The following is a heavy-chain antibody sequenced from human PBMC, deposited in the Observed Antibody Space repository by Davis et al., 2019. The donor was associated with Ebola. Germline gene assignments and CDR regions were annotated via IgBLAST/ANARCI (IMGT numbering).Heavy chain of an antibody. CDR2: IYSGGST. CDR3: ARMTTVTTSNPYYYYYGMDV. J-gene: IGHJ6*02. Sequence: GESLKISCAASGFTFSDYYMSWVRQAPGKGLEWVSVIYSGGSTYYADSVKGRFTISRDNSKNTLYLQMNSLRAEDTAVYYCARMTTVTTSNPYYYYYGMDVWGQGTTVTVSS. D-gene: IGHD4-17*01. V-gene: IGHV3-53*01. CDR1: GFTFSDYY.